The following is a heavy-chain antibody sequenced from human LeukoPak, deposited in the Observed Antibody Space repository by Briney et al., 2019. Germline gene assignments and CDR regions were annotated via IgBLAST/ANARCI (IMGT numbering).Heavy chain of an antibody. J-gene: IGHJ3*02. CDR2: ISGSGGST. Sequence: PGGSLRLSCAASGFTFDDYAMHWVRQAPGKGLEWVSAISGSGGSTYYADSVKGRFTISRDNSKNTLYLQMNSLRAEDTAVYYCAKERDFWSGYDAFDIWGQGTMVTVSS. V-gene: IGHV3-23*01. CDR3: AKERDFWSGYDAFDI. CDR1: GFTFDDYA. D-gene: IGHD3-3*01.